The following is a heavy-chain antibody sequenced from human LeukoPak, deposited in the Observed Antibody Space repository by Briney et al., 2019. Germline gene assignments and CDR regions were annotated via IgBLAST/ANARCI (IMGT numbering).Heavy chain of an antibody. J-gene: IGHJ3*02. V-gene: IGHV4-59*01. CDR3: ASETPKPIYCSSTSCYDPPPI. D-gene: IGHD2-2*01. CDR1: GGSISSYY. CDR2: IYYSGST. Sequence: SETLSLTCTVSGGSISSYYWSWIRQPPGKGLEWIGYIYYSGSTNYNPSLKSRVTISVDTSKNQFSLKLSSVTAADTAVYYCASETPKPIYCSSTSCYDPPPIWGQGTMVTVSS.